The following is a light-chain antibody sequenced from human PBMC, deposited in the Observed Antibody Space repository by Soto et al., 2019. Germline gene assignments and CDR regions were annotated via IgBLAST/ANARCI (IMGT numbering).Light chain of an antibody. Sequence: EIVLTQSPGTLSLSPGERATLSCRALQSVSSNYFAWYQQKPGQSPRLLIYGASTRATGIPARFSGSGSGTEFTLTISSLQSEDFAVYYCQQYNNWPPITFGQGTRLEI. V-gene: IGKV3-15*01. CDR3: QQYNNWPPIT. CDR1: QSVSSNY. CDR2: GAS. J-gene: IGKJ5*01.